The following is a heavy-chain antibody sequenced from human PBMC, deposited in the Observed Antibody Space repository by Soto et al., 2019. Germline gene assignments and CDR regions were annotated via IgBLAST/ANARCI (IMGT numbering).Heavy chain of an antibody. Sequence: QLQLQESGSGLVKTSETLSLTCTVSGASISYGGFSWSWIQQSPGKGLEWIGYISHLESTYFHPSFKSRRTMSIDRTRNQCSLKLSSVTAADMAVYYCARGGGYDSFDYWGQGVLDTVSS. V-gene: IGHV4-30-2*06. CDR3: ARGGGYDSFDY. D-gene: IGHD2-15*01. CDR2: ISHLEST. CDR1: GASISYGGFS. J-gene: IGHJ4*02.